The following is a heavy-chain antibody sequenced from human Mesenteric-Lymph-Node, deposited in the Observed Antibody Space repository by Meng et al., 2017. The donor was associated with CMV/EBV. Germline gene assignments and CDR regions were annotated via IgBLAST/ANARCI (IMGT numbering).Heavy chain of an antibody. CDR2: ISGSGGST. CDR3: AKDTPYLTIFGVVTNY. CDR1: GFTFSSYA. D-gene: IGHD3-3*01. V-gene: IGHV3-23*01. Sequence: GESLKISCAASGFTFSSYAMNWVRQTPGKGLEWVSTISGSGGSTFYADSVKGRFTVSRDNFKNTLYLHMESLRAEDTAVYYCAKDTPYLTIFGVVTNYWGQGTLVTVSS. J-gene: IGHJ4*02.